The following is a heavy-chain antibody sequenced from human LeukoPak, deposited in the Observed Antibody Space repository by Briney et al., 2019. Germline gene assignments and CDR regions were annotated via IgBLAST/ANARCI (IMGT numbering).Heavy chain of an antibody. CDR2: IKQDESEK. J-gene: IGHJ4*02. D-gene: IGHD3-22*01. CDR1: GFTFSGYW. CDR3: AKDAHYYESGTYYYYFDS. Sequence: GGSLRLSCAASGFTFSGYWMSWVRQAPGRGLEWVANIKQDESEKNYVESVKGRFTISRDNAKNSLFLQMNSLRAEDTPIYYCAKDAHYYESGTYYYYFDSWGQGTLVTVSS. V-gene: IGHV3-7*01.